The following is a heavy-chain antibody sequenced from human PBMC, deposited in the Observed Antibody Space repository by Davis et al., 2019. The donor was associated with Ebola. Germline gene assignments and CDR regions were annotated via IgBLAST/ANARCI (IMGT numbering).Heavy chain of an antibody. J-gene: IGHJ4*02. CDR3: ARARYFDWLQIDY. CDR2: INPNDGRT. D-gene: IGHD3-9*01. Sequence: ASVKVSCKASGYTFTNYYMHWVRQAPGQGLEWMGMINPNDGRTIYAQKLQGRVTMTTDTSTSTAYMELRSLRSDDTAVYYCARARYFDWLQIDYWGQGTLVTVSS. CDR1: GYTFTNYY. V-gene: IGHV1-46*01.